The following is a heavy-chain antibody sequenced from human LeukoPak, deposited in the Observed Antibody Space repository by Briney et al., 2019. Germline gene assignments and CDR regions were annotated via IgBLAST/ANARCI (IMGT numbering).Heavy chain of an antibody. CDR3: ARDTGNGMDV. J-gene: IGHJ6*02. D-gene: IGHD3-10*01. CDR1: GFTFSSYA. Sequence: GGSLRLSCAASGFTFSSYAMSWVRQAPGKGLEWVANIKQDGSEKYYVDSVKGRFTISRDNAKNSLYLQMNSLRAEDTAVYYCARDTGNGMDVWGQGTTVTVSS. CDR2: IKQDGSEK. V-gene: IGHV3-7*01.